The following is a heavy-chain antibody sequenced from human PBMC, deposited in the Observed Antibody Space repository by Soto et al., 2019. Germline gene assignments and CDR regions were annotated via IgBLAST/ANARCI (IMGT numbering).Heavy chain of an antibody. CDR2: IYYSGST. Sequence: SETLSLTGTVSGGSISSYYWSWIRQPPGKGLEWIGYIYYSGSTNYNPSLKSRVTISVDTSKNQFSLKLSSVTAADTAVYYCARARYDGDYDYWGQGTLVTVSS. D-gene: IGHD4-17*01. V-gene: IGHV4-59*01. J-gene: IGHJ4*02. CDR3: ARARYDGDYDY. CDR1: GGSISSYY.